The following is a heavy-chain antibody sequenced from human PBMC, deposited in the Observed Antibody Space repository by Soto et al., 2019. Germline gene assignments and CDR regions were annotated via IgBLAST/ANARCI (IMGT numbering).Heavy chain of an antibody. V-gene: IGHV1-8*01. CDR2: MNPNSGNT. CDR1: GYTFTSYD. D-gene: IGHD2-2*01. J-gene: IGHJ6*02. CDR3: ARGRYCSSTSCRYYYYYGMDV. Sequence: ASVKVSCKASGYTFTSYDINWVRQATGQGLEWMGWMNPNSGNTGYAQKFQGRVTMTRNTSISTAYMELSSLRSEDTAVYYCARGRYCSSTSCRYYYYYGMDVWGQGTTVTVSS.